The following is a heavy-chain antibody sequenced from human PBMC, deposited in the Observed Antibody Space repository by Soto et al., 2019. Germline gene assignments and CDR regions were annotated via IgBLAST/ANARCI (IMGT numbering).Heavy chain of an antibody. D-gene: IGHD6-19*01. CDR3: ASRRTVAVAGIDY. CDR2: IYHSGST. CDR1: GYSISSGYY. J-gene: IGHJ4*02. Sequence: SETLSLTCAVSGYSISSGYYWGWIRQPPGKGLAWIGSIYHSGSTYYNPSLKSRVTISVDTSKNQFSLKLSSVTAADTAVYYCASRRTVAVAGIDYWGQGTLVTVSS. V-gene: IGHV4-38-2*01.